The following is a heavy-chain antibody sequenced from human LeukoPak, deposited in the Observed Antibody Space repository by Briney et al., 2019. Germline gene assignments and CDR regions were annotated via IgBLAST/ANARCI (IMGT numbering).Heavy chain of an antibody. J-gene: IGHJ4*02. D-gene: IGHD3-16*01. CDR1: GFTVSSNY. V-gene: IGHV4-59*02. CDR3: ARDRFPGY. Sequence: GSLRLSCAASGFTVSSNYKSWVRQAPGKGLEWIGYIYDTGSTNYNPSLKNRVTISVDTSKNQFYLKLSSVTAADTAMYYCARDRFPGYWGQGTLVTVSS. CDR2: IYDTGST.